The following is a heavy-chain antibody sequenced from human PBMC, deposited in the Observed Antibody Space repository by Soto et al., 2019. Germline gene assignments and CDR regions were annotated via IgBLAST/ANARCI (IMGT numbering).Heavy chain of an antibody. CDR1: GFALDTYD. CDR3: AAEHVLIFASYAAFNV. J-gene: IGHJ3*01. V-gene: IGHV3-48*03. D-gene: IGHD1-1*01. Sequence: EEQLVESGGDLVQPGGSLRLSCTSSGFALDTYDMNWVRLAPGKDLEWISHIAPGGDRIYYADSVKGRFTISRDNARNTLYLQINSLRDDDTALYYCAAEHVLIFASYAAFNVWGQGTLVTVSS. CDR2: IAPGGDRI.